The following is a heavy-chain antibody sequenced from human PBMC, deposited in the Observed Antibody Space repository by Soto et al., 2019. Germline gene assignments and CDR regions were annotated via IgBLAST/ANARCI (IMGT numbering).Heavy chain of an antibody. CDR2: IIPILGIA. J-gene: IGHJ6*03. V-gene: IGHV1-69*02. CDR3: ARARGKPPRDYYYMDV. Sequence: QVQLVQSGAEVEKPGSSVKVSCKASGGTLSSYTISWVRQAPGQGLEWRGRIIPILGIANYAQKFQGRVTITADKSTSTAYMELSSLRSEDTAVYYCARARGKPPRDYYYMDVWGKGTTVTVSS. D-gene: IGHD3-16*01. CDR1: GGTLSSYT.